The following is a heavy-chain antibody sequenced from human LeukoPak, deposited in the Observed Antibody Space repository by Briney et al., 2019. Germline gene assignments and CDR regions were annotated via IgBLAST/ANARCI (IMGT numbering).Heavy chain of an antibody. V-gene: IGHV4-59*01. CDR1: GGSISSYY. J-gene: IGHJ4*02. CDR2: IYYSGST. D-gene: IGHD5-12*01. Sequence: SETLSLTCTVSGGSISSYYWSWIRQPPGKGLEWIGYIYYSGSTNYNPSLKSRVTILVDTSKNQFSLKLSSVTAADTAVYYCARGGYDSYYFDYWGQGTLVTVSS. CDR3: ARGGYDSYYFDY.